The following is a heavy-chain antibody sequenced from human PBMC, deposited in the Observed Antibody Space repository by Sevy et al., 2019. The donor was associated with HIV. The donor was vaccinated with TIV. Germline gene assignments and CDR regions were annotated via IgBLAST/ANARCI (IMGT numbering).Heavy chain of an antibody. J-gene: IGHJ4*02. D-gene: IGHD3-22*01. CDR2: IWKDGSNK. CDR3: ARGGDFNDRSAKRDFDY. V-gene: IGHV3-33*01. CDR1: GFTFSNYG. Sequence: GGSLRLSCAASGFTFSNYGMHWVRQAPGKGLEWVAVIWKDGSNKYNADSVKGRFTISRDNSKNTLYLQMNSLRVEDTAVYFCARGGDFNDRSAKRDFDYWGQGTLVTVS.